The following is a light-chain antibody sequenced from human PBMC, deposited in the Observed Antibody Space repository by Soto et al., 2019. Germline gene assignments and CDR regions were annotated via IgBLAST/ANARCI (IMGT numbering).Light chain of an antibody. CDR1: QSVSSTY. CDR3: QQCGSSPWT. J-gene: IGKJ1*01. CDR2: GAS. Sequence: EIVLTQSPGPLSLSPGERATLSCRASQSVSSTYLAWYQQKPGQAPRLLIYGASNRATGIPDRFSGSGSGTDFTLTISRLEPEDFAVYYCQQCGSSPWTFGRGTKVEIK. V-gene: IGKV3-20*01.